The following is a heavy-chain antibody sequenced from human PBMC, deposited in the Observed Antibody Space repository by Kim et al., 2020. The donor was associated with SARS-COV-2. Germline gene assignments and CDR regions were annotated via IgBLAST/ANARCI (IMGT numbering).Heavy chain of an antibody. V-gene: IGHV3-9*01. Sequence: ASVKGRFTISGDNAKTSLYLQMNSLRAEDTALYYCARDMYSSSWYLFDYWGQGTLVTVSS. D-gene: IGHD6-13*01. CDR3: ARDMYSSSWYLFDY. J-gene: IGHJ4*02.